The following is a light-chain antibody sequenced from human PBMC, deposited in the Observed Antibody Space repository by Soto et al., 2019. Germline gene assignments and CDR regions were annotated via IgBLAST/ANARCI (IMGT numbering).Light chain of an antibody. J-gene: IGLJ1*01. Sequence: QSALTQPASVSGSPGQSITISCTGTSRDGGGYNYVSWYQQHPGKAPKLVIYEVSNRPSGVSNRFSGSKSGNTASLTISGLQAEDEGDYYCSSYTRGSTYVFGTGTKVTVL. CDR3: SSYTRGSTYV. V-gene: IGLV2-14*01. CDR1: SRDGGGYNY. CDR2: EVS.